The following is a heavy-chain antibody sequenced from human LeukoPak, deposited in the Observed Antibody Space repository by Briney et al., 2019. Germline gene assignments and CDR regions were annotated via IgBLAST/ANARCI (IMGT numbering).Heavy chain of an antibody. Sequence: SGGSLRLSCAASGFTFSSYAMSWVRQAPGKGLEWVSAISGSGGSTYYADSVKGRFTISRDNSKNTLYLQMNSPRAEDTAVYYCAKELWFGESHIDNAFDIWGQGTMVTVSS. CDR3: AKELWFGESHIDNAFDI. CDR2: ISGSGGST. CDR1: GFTFSSYA. D-gene: IGHD3-10*01. V-gene: IGHV3-23*01. J-gene: IGHJ3*02.